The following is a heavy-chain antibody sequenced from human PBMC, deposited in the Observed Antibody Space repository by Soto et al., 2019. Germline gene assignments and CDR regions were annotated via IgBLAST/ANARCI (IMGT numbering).Heavy chain of an antibody. J-gene: IGHJ5*02. CDR2: INHSGST. D-gene: IGHD4-4*01. Sequence: QVQLQQWGAGLLKPSETLSLTCAVYGGSFSGYYWSWIRQPPGKGLEWIGEINHSGSTNYNPSLKSRVTISVDTSKNQFSLKLSSVTAADTAVYYCARERLRRLQNNWFDPWGQGTLVTVSS. CDR1: GGSFSGYY. V-gene: IGHV4-34*01. CDR3: ARERLRRLQNNWFDP.